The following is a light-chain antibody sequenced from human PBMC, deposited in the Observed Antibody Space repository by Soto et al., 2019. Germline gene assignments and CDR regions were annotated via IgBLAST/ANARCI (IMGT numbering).Light chain of an antibody. CDR2: DAS. J-gene: IGKJ4*02. CDR3: QQRSLWPLT. Sequence: EVVLTQSPSPLSLSPGERATLSCRATQSVINHLAWYQHRPGQAPRLLIYDASNRATDIPARFSGSGSGTDFSLTISSLEPEDAAVYYCQQRSLWPLTFGGGTKVEIK. V-gene: IGKV3-11*01. CDR1: QSVINH.